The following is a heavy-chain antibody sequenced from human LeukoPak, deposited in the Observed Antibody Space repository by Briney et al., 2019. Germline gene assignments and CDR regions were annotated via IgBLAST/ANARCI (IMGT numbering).Heavy chain of an antibody. CDR2: IYPDDSDN. V-gene: IGHV5-51*01. D-gene: IGHD2-8*01. CDR1: GYTFSSYW. CDR3: ARLAYCSNDVCYSNYYYSRDV. Sequence: GESLKISCKGSGYTFSSYWIGWVRQMPGKGLEWMGIIYPDDSDNRYSPSFPGQVTISADKSISPAYLQWSSLKASDTAMYYCARLAYCSNDVCYSNYYYSRDVWGKGTTVTVSS. J-gene: IGHJ6*03.